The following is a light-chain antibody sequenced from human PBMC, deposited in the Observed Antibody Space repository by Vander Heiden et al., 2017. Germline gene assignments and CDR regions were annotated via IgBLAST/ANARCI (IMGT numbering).Light chain of an antibody. V-gene: IGLV2-18*02. CDR1: SSDVGTYNR. J-gene: IGLJ3*02. CDR2: EVD. Sequence: QSALTHPPSVSESPGQSVTISCTGTSSDVGTYNRVSWYQQPPGTAPKLMIYEVDFRPSGVPDRFSGSKSGNTASLTISGLLAEDEAHYYCSSYTSSSTWVFSGGTKLTVL. CDR3: SSYTSSSTWV.